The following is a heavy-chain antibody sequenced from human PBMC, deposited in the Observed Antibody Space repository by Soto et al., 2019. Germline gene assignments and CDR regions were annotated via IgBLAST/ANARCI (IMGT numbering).Heavy chain of an antibody. CDR1: GGTFSRYA. CDR3: ARDTGTSSWYTYVYHWFDP. V-gene: IGHV1-69*13. D-gene: IGHD6-13*01. Sequence: SSVKLSCKASGGTFSRYAVSWVRQDHGQGLEWMGGIIPIFGTANYAQKFQGRVTITADESTSTAYMELSSLRSEDTAVYYCARDTGTSSWYTYVYHWFDPLGQGTLVTVSS. J-gene: IGHJ5*02. CDR2: IIPIFGTA.